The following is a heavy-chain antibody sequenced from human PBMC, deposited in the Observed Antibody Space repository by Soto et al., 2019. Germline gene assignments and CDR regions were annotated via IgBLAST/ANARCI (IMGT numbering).Heavy chain of an antibody. CDR1: GYTFNSYG. V-gene: IGHV1-18*01. CDR2: ISAYNDNT. Sequence: ASVKVSCKASGYTFNSYGISWVRQAPGQGLEWMGWISAYNDNTNYAQNLQGRVTMTTDTSTSTAYMELRSLRSDDTAVYYCARDLDTAIVRVYYYYTGMDAWGQGTTVTVSS. D-gene: IGHD5-18*01. J-gene: IGHJ6*02. CDR3: ARDLDTAIVRVYYYYTGMDA.